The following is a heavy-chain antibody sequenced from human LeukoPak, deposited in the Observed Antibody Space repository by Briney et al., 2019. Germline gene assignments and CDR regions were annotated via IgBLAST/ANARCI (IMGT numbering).Heavy chain of an antibody. CDR1: GFTVSNNY. CDR2: IYSGGST. V-gene: IGHV3-53*01. D-gene: IGHD3-10*01. Sequence: GGSLRLSCAASGFTVSNNYMSWVRQAPGKGLEWVSLIYSGGSTYYADSVKGRFTISRDNSKNTLYLQMNSLRAEDTAVYYCAKELGHYYGSGSYYRYFDYWGQGTLVTVSS. J-gene: IGHJ4*02. CDR3: AKELGHYYGSGSYYRYFDY.